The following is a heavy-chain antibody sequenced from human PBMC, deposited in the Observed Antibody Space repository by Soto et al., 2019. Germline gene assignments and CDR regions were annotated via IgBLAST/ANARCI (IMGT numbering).Heavy chain of an antibody. CDR2: ISRSGRGSA. CDR3: ARGRYLDSSDYWVANLPFDH. Sequence: GGSLRLSCAASGFTFNSYVMTWVRQAPGEGLEWVSSISRSGRGSAYYADSVKGRFTISRDNSENTLFLQMNNLRDEDTALYYCARGRYLDSSDYWVANLPFDHWGLGTIATV. D-gene: IGHD3-22*01. J-gene: IGHJ4*02. CDR1: GFTFNSYV. V-gene: IGHV3-23*01.